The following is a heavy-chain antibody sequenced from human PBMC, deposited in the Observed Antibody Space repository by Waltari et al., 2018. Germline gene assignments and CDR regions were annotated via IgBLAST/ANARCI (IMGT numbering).Heavy chain of an antibody. CDR1: GYTFTGYY. CDR2: INPNRGGT. Sequence: QVQLVQSGAEVKKPGASVKVSCKASGYTFTGYYMHWVRTAPGQGLEWMARINPNRGGTNYAQKFQGRVTMTRDTSISTAYMELSRLRSDDTAVYYCARIRSSGWANWGQGTLVTVSS. V-gene: IGHV1-2*06. J-gene: IGHJ4*02. CDR3: ARIRSSGWAN. D-gene: IGHD6-19*01.